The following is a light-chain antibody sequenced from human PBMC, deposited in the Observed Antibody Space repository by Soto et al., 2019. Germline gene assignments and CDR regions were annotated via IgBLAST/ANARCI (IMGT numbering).Light chain of an antibody. CDR2: DVS. CDR1: HSDGRRYNY. Sequence: QSSLTPPSPLSGSPGPSITLSCTWTHSDGRRYNYVSWYQQHPGKAPKLIIYDVSNRPSGVSNRFSGSKSGNTASLAISGLQAEDEADYYCSSYTSSSTPYVFGTGTKVTVL. V-gene: IGLV2-14*01. J-gene: IGLJ1*01. CDR3: SSYTSSSTPYV.